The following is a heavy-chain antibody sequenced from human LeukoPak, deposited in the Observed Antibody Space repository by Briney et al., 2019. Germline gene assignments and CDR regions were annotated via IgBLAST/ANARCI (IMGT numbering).Heavy chain of an antibody. CDR1: GFTFSSYS. V-gene: IGHV3-21*01. CDR2: ISSSSSYI. CDR3: ARVPDDYDYGDRTQGMDV. J-gene: IGHJ6*02. Sequence: GGSLRHSCAASGFTFSSYSMKWVRQAPGKGLEWVSSISSSSSYIYYADSVKGRFTISRDNAKNSLYLQMNSLRAEDTAVYYCARVPDDYDYGDRTQGMDVWGQGTTVTVSS. D-gene: IGHD4-17*01.